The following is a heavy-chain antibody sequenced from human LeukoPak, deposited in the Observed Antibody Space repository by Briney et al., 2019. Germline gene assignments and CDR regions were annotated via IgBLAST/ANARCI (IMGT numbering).Heavy chain of an antibody. CDR3: ARSHIDAFDI. D-gene: IGHD2-21*01. J-gene: IGHJ3*02. V-gene: IGHV4-34*01. CDR1: GWSFSGYY. Sequence: SETLSLTCAVYGWSFSGYYWSWIRQPPWKGLEGIGEINQSGSTNYNPSLKSRVTISVDTSKHQFSLKLSSVTAADTAVYYCARSHIDAFDIWGQGTMVTVSS. CDR2: INQSGST.